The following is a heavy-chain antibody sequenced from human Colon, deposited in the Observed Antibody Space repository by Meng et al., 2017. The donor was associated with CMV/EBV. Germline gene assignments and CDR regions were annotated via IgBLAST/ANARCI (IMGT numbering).Heavy chain of an antibody. V-gene: IGHV4-34*01. J-gene: IGHJ4*02. D-gene: IGHD3-10*01. Sequence: LTFAVYGGSFSSYYWSWIRQPPGKGLEWIGEINHSGSTNYNPSLKSRVTISVDTSKNQFSLKLSSVTAADTAVYYCASAGEGPPTFDYWGQGTLVTVSS. CDR2: INHSGST. CDR3: ASAGEGPPTFDY. CDR1: GGSFSSYY.